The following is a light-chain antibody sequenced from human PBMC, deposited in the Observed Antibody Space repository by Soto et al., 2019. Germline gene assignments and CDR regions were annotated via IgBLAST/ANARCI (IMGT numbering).Light chain of an antibody. Sequence: DFQMTQSPSAMSASVGDRVTITCRASQGSNNHVAWFQQKPGKFPTRLIYSASTLESGVPSRCSGSGSATYFTLTISSLQPEDFATYYCPHHNHYPRTFSQGTKVEIK. CDR2: SAS. CDR3: PHHNHYPRT. J-gene: IGKJ1*01. CDR1: QGSNNH. V-gene: IGKV1-17*03.